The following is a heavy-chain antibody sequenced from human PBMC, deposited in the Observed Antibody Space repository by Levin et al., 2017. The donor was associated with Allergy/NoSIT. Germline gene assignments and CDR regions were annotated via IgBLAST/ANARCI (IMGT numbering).Heavy chain of an antibody. D-gene: IGHD2-15*01. Sequence: LSLTCAASGFTFSDYYMSWIRQAPGKGLEWVSYISSSGSTIYYADSVKGRFTISRDNAKNSLYLQMNSLRAEDTAVYYCARDRIVVVKGRPYYYGMDVWGQGTTVTVSS. V-gene: IGHV3-11*01. CDR3: ARDRIVVVKGRPYYYGMDV. J-gene: IGHJ6*02. CDR1: GFTFSDYY. CDR2: ISSSGSTI.